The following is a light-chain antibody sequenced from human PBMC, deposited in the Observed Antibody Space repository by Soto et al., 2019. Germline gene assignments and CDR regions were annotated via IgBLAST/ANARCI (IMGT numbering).Light chain of an antibody. Sequence: QSALTQPASVSGSPGQSITISCTGTSRDVGGYNYVSWYQQHPGKAPKLMIYEVSNRPSGVSNRFSGSKPGNTASLTISGLQAEDEADYYCSSYTSSSPLFGGGTKLTVL. CDR1: SRDVGGYNY. V-gene: IGLV2-14*01. J-gene: IGLJ2*01. CDR2: EVS. CDR3: SSYTSSSPL.